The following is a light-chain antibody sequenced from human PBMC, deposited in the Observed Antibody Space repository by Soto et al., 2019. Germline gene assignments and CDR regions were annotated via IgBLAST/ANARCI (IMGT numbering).Light chain of an antibody. CDR1: QSISSY. Sequence: IQITQSPSSLSASVGDRVTITCRASQSISSYLNWYQQKPGKAPKLLIYSASNLRRGVPSRFSGSASGTDFTLTISSLQPEDVATYYCLQDNNYPWTFGQGTKVDIK. CDR2: SAS. CDR3: LQDNNYPWT. V-gene: IGKV1-6*01. J-gene: IGKJ1*01.